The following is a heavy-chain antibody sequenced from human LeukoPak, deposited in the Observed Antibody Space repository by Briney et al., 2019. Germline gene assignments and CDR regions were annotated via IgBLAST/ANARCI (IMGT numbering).Heavy chain of an antibody. V-gene: IGHV1-69*05. Sequence: GASVKVSCKASGGTFSRYTITWVRQAPGQGLEWMGGIIPVFGTTNYAQNFQGRVTLTTDESTSTAYMELSSLRSEDTAVYYCASGLDYDILTGYYGWLDPWGQGTLVTVSS. CDR2: IIPVFGTT. D-gene: IGHD3-9*01. CDR3: ASGLDYDILTGYYGWLDP. CDR1: GGTFSRYT. J-gene: IGHJ5*02.